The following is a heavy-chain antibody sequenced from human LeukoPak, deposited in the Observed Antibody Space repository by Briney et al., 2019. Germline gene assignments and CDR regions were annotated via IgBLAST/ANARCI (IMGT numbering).Heavy chain of an antibody. Sequence: ASVKVSCKASGYTFTSYGISWVRQAPGQGLEWMGWISAYNGNTNYAQKLQGRVTMTTDTSTSTAYMELRSLRSDDTAVYYCARDRCSSISCYFDYWGQGTLVTVSS. CDR3: ARDRCSSISCYFDY. CDR1: GYTFTSYG. D-gene: IGHD2-2*01. CDR2: ISAYNGNT. J-gene: IGHJ4*02. V-gene: IGHV1-18*04.